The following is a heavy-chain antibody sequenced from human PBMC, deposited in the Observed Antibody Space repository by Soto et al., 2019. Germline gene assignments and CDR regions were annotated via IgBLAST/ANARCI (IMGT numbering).Heavy chain of an antibody. Sequence: GESLKISCIGSEYSFANQWIGWVRQMPGKGLEWVGIISPDTSRTLYSPSLQGQVTISVDKSISTVYLQWNSLKASDTAMYYCTKRLNDVSKPSHWLHPRGQGSLVTVSX. D-gene: IGHD1-1*01. CDR2: ISPDTSRT. J-gene: IGHJ5*02. CDR1: EYSFANQW. V-gene: IGHV5-51*01. CDR3: TKRLNDVSKPSHWLHP.